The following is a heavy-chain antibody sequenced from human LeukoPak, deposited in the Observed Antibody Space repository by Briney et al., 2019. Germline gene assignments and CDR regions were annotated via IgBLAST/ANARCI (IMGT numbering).Heavy chain of an antibody. D-gene: IGHD6-19*01. CDR1: GFTFSSHA. V-gene: IGHV3-23*01. J-gene: IGHJ4*02. Sequence: GGSLRLSCAASGFTFSSHAMSWVRQAPGKGLEWVASISGSGDNRNYADSVKGRFTISRDNSKSTLYLEMNSLRAEDTAIYYCAKNPLVSGTIYFDSWGQGTLLTVSS. CDR2: ISGSGDNR. CDR3: AKNPLVSGTIYFDS.